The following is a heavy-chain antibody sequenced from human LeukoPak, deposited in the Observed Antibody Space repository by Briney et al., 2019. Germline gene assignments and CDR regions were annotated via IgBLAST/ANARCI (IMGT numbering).Heavy chain of an antibody. CDR2: ISTSSSTI. J-gene: IGHJ1*01. V-gene: IGHV3-48*04. Sequence: GGSLRLSCAASGFTLSTYSMNWVRQAPGKGLEWVSYISTSSSTIYYADSVKGRFTISRDNAKNSLYLQMNSLRAEDTAVYYCATYSSLNRREFQYWGQGTLLTVSS. D-gene: IGHD3-22*01. CDR1: GFTLSTYS. CDR3: ATYSSLNRREFQY.